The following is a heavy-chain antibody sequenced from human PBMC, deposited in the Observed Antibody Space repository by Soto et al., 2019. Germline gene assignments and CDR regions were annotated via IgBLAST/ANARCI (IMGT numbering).Heavy chain of an antibody. CDR1: GGSISNYY. CDR3: ARDSGYNYGYFRWFDP. Sequence: PSETLSLTSTVSGGSISNYYWSWSLQPPGKGQEWIGHIFYSGSTNYNPALKSRVTISVDTSKNQFSLKLSSVTAADTAVYYCARDSGYNYGYFRWFDPWGQGTLVTVS. D-gene: IGHD5-18*01. J-gene: IGHJ5*02. CDR2: IFYSGST. V-gene: IGHV4-59*01.